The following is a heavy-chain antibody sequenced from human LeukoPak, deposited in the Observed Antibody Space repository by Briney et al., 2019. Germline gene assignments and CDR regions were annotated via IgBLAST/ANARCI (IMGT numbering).Heavy chain of an antibody. J-gene: IGHJ4*02. V-gene: IGHV4-38-2*01. CDR2: IYHSGST. CDR1: GYSISSGYY. CDR3: ARLSSSSISCYN. D-gene: IGHD2-2*02. Sequence: SETLSLTCAVSGYSISSGYYWGWIRQPPGKGLEWIGSIYHSGSTYYNPSLKSRVTISVDTSKSQFSLKLSSVTAADTAVYYCARLSSSSISCYNWGQGTLVTVSS.